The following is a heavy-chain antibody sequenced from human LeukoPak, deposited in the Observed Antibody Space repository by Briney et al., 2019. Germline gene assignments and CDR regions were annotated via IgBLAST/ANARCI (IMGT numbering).Heavy chain of an antibody. CDR2: INHSGST. CDR3: ARVCGVLKHWYFDL. D-gene: IGHD2-8*01. CDR1: GGSFSGYY. Sequence: SETLSLTCAVYGGSFSGYYWSWIRQPPGKGLEWIGEINHSGSTNYNPSLTSRVTISVDTSKNQFSLKLSSVTAADTAVYYCARVCGVLKHWYFDLWGRGTLVTVSS. V-gene: IGHV4-34*01. J-gene: IGHJ2*01.